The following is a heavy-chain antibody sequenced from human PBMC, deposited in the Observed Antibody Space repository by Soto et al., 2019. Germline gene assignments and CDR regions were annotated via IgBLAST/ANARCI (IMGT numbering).Heavy chain of an antibody. J-gene: IGHJ4*02. Sequence: SETLSLTCDVSSGSITTSVLWTWVRQFPGKGLEWIGEIAHDGHTNYNPSLSGRVTMSVDLSNSQFSLNVASVTAADTAVYFCVGGRDYDYWGQGTLVTVSS. CDR3: VGGRDYDY. CDR1: SGSITTSVL. D-gene: IGHD1-26*01. V-gene: IGHV4-4*02. CDR2: IAHDGHT.